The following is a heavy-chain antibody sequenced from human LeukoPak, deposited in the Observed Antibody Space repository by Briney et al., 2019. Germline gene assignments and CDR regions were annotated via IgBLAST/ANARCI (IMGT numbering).Heavy chain of an antibody. CDR3: ARVYYDILTGYYYFDY. D-gene: IGHD3-9*01. J-gene: IGHJ4*02. Sequence: ASVQVSCKASGYTFTSYYMHWVRQAPGQGLEWMGWINPNSGGTNYAQKFQGRVTMTRDTSISTAYMELSRLRSDDTAVYYCARVYYDILTGYYYFDYWGQGTLVTVSS. CDR1: GYTFTSYY. CDR2: INPNSGGT. V-gene: IGHV1-2*02.